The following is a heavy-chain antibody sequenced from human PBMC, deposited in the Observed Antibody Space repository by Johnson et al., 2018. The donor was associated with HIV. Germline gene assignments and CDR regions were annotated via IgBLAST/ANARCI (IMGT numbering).Heavy chain of an antibody. CDR1: GLIFSRSW. CDR2: TNSDGTTT. CDR3: AREWGMITFGGVIPRNAFDI. V-gene: IGHV3-74*01. D-gene: IGHD3-16*01. J-gene: IGHJ3*02. Sequence: VQLVESGGGLVQPGGSLRLSCAASGLIFSRSWMHWVRQAPGKGLVWVSRTNSDGTTTNYADSGKGRFHIPTDKAKNTLHLQMNSLRAEDTDVYYCAREWGMITFGGVIPRNAFDIWGQGTMVTVSS.